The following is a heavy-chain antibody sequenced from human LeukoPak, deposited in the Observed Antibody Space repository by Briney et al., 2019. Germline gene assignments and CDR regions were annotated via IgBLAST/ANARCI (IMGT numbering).Heavy chain of an antibody. J-gene: IGHJ4*02. CDR1: GGSISSYY. V-gene: IGHV4-59*01. Sequence: SETLSLTCTVSGGSISSYYWSWIRQPPGKGLEWIGYIYCSGSTNYNPSLKSRVTISVDTSKNQFSLKLSSVTAADTAVYYCARANLWPSYYFDYWGQGTLVTVSS. CDR3: ARANLWPSYYFDY. D-gene: IGHD3-10*01. CDR2: IYCSGST.